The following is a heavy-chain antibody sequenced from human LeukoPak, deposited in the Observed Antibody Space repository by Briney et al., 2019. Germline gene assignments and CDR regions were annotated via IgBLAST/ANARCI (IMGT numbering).Heavy chain of an antibody. CDR1: GFTFSRYA. D-gene: IGHD4-17*01. J-gene: IGHJ4*02. V-gene: IGHV3-7*01. Sequence: GGSLRLSCAASGFTFSRYAMYWVRQAPGRGLEWVANIKQDGSEKYYVDSVKGRFTISRDNAKKSLYLQMNSLRAEDTAVYYCARGQYGDYVRLDYWGQGTLVTVSS. CDR2: IKQDGSEK. CDR3: ARGQYGDYVRLDY.